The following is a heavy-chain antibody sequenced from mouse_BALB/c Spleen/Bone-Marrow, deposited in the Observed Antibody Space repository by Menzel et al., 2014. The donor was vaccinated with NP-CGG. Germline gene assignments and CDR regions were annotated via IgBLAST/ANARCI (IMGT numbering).Heavy chain of an antibody. V-gene: IGHV14-3*02. CDR1: GFSIKDTY. D-gene: IGHD1-1*01. J-gene: IGHJ3*01. CDR3: AAYYYGSSYGLAY. Sequence: VQLQQSGAELVKPGASVKLSCTASGFSIKDTYMHWVKQRPEQGLEWIGRIDPANGNTKYDPKFQGKATITADTSSNTAYLQLSSLTSEDTAVYYCAAYYYGSSYGLAYWGQGTLVTVSA. CDR2: IDPANGNT.